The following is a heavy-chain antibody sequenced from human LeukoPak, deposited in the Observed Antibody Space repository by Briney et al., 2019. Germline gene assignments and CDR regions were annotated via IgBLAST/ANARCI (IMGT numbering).Heavy chain of an antibody. CDR2: IYYSGST. D-gene: IGHD1-1*01. CDR3: ARGRLATGTILVVTFDY. Sequence: SETLSVICTVSGGSISSYYWSWIRQPPGKGLEWIGYIYYSGSTNYNPSLKSRVTISVDTSKNQFSLKLSSVTAADTAVYYCARGRLATGTILVVTFDYWGQGTLVTVSS. V-gene: IGHV4-59*01. J-gene: IGHJ4*02. CDR1: GGSISSYY.